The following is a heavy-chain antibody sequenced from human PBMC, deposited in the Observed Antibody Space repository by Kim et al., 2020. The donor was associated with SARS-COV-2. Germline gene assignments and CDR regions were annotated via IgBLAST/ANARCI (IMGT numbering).Heavy chain of an antibody. CDR3: AKEGSSGYGSIYFSIDY. J-gene: IGHJ4*02. Sequence: GGSLRLSCAASGFTFSSYAMSWVRQAPGKGLEWVSAISGSGGSTYYADSVKGRFTISRDNSKNTLYLQMNSLRAEDTAVYYCAKEGSSGYGSIYFSIDYWGQGALVTVSS. V-gene: IGHV3-23*01. CDR2: ISGSGGST. CDR1: GFTFSSYA. D-gene: IGHD3-10*01.